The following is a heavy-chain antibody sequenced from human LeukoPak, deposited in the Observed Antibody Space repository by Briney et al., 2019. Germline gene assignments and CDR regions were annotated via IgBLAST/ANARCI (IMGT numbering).Heavy chain of an antibody. Sequence: PGGSLRLSCAASGFTFSSYSMNWVRQAPGKGLEWVSSISSSSSYIYYADSVKGRFTISRDNAKNSLYLQMNSLRAEDTAVYYCARRPRNSGSDDGPSGLDYWGQGTLVTVSS. D-gene: IGHD1-26*01. CDR1: GFTFSSYS. J-gene: IGHJ4*02. CDR2: ISSSSSYI. CDR3: ARRPRNSGSDDGPSGLDY. V-gene: IGHV3-21*01.